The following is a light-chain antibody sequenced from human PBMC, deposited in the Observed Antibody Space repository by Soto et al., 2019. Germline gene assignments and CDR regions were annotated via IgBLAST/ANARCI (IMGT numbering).Light chain of an antibody. J-gene: IGKJ1*01. V-gene: IGKV4-1*01. CDR1: QSVLYSSNNKDY. CDR3: QQVTTWLLWT. CDR2: WAS. Sequence: PYALSVSLDARATITCTSSQSVLYSSNNKDYLAWYQQKPGQPPKLLIYWASTRESGVPDRFSGSGSGTDFTLTISWLHSEDFAVHYCQQVTTWLLWTFAPGTKVDI.